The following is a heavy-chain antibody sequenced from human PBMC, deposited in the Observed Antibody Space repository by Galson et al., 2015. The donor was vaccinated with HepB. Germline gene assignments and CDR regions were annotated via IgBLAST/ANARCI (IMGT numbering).Heavy chain of an antibody. J-gene: IGHJ4*02. CDR2: ISYDGSNK. CDR3: AKGNSLYYYDSSGYYGAYDY. D-gene: IGHD3-22*01. V-gene: IGHV3-30*18. Sequence: SLRLSCAASGFTFSSYGMHWVRQAPGKGLEWVAVISYDGSNKYYADSVKGRFTISRDNSKNTLYLQMNGLRAEDTAVYYCAKGNSLYYYDSSGYYGAYDYWGQGTLVTVSS. CDR1: GFTFSSYG.